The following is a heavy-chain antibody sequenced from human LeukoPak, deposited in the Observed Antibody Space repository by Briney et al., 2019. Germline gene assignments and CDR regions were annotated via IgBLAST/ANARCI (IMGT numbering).Heavy chain of an antibody. CDR3: AKAERDRSVTYYYGSGRLSDY. V-gene: IGHV3-23*01. J-gene: IGHJ4*02. Sequence: PGGSLRLSCEGSGISLSNFGMTWVRQAPGKGLEWVSAISGSGGSTYYADSVKGRFTISRDNSKNTLYLQMNSLRAEDTAVYYCAKAERDRSVTYYYGSGRLSDYWGQGTLVTVSS. D-gene: IGHD3-10*01. CDR1: GISLSNFG. CDR2: ISGSGGST.